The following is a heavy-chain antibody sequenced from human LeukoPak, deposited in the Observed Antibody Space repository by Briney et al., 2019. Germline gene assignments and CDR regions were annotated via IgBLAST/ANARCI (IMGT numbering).Heavy chain of an antibody. D-gene: IGHD3-22*01. CDR1: GFTFSSYW. Sequence: GGSLRLSCAASGFTFSSYWMHWVRQAPGKGLVWVSRINTDRSSTNYADSVKGRFTISRDNAKNTLYLQMNSLRAEDTAVYYCARQYYHDSSGYPFDYWGQGTLVTVSS. CDR3: ARQYYHDSSGYPFDY. CDR2: INTDRSST. V-gene: IGHV3-74*01. J-gene: IGHJ4*02.